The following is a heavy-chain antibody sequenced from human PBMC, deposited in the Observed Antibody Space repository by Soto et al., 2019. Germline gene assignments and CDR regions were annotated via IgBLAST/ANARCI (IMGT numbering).Heavy chain of an antibody. CDR3: ARDAIPWRDYYMDV. Sequence: EVQLVESGGGLVQPGGSLRLSCAASGFTFSSYWMSWVRQAPGKGLEWVANIKQDGSEKYYVDSVKGRFTISRDNAKNSLYLQINSLRAEDTAVYYCARDAIPWRDYYMDVWGKGTTVTVSS. J-gene: IGHJ6*03. D-gene: IGHD2-21*01. V-gene: IGHV3-7*01. CDR2: IKQDGSEK. CDR1: GFTFSSYW.